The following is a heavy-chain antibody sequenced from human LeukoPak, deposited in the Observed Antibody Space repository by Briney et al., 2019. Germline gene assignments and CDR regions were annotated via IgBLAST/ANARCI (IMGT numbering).Heavy chain of an antibody. J-gene: IGHJ4*02. V-gene: IGHV3-11*04. CDR3: ATSRVFDY. CDR2: INSAGDNI. CDR1: GFTFSDYF. Sequence: GGSLRLSCVASGFTFSDYFMSWVRQAPGKGLEWLSFINSAGDNIYYADSVKGRLTISRDNAKKTLYLEMNSLRMEDTAIYYCATSRVFDYWGQGTLVTVSS.